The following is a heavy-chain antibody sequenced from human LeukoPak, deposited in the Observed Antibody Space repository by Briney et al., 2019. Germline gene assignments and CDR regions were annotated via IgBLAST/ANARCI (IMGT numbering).Heavy chain of an antibody. D-gene: IGHD2-15*01. J-gene: IGHJ4*02. CDR2: ISGYDGNA. Sequence: ASVKVSCKASGYTFTSYGISWVRQAPGQGLEWMGWISGYDGNAYYAQRLQGRVTMTTDTSTSTVYMELRSLRSDDTAVYYCARTGGLLRRYFDYWGQGTLVTVSS. V-gene: IGHV1-18*01. CDR1: GYTFTSYG. CDR3: ARTGGLLRRYFDY.